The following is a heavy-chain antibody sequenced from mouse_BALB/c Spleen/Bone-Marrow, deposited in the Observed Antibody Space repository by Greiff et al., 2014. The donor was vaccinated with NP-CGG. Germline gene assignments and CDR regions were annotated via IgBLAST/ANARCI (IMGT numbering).Heavy chain of an antibody. CDR2: INPSTGYT. Sequence: QVQLQQSGAELAKPGASVKMSCKASGYNFISYWMHWVKQRPGQGLEWIGYINPSTGYTEYNQKFKDKATLTADKSSSKAYMQLSSLTSEDSAVYYCARNYDCDGGYYAMDYWGQGTSVTASS. D-gene: IGHD2-4*01. CDR3: ARNYDCDGGYYAMDY. V-gene: IGHV1-7*01. J-gene: IGHJ4*01. CDR1: GYNFISYW.